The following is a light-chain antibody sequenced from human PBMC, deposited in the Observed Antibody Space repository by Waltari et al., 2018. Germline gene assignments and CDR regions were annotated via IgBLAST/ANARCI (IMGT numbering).Light chain of an antibody. J-gene: IGLJ2*01. Sequence: SSELTQDPAVSVALGQTVKITCQGDSLRSYYASWYQQKPGQAPVLVIYGKNNRPSGIPDRFSGSSSGNTASFTITGAKAEDEADYYCNSRDSSGNHLMVFGGGTKLTVL. CDR3: NSRDSSGNHLMV. V-gene: IGLV3-19*01. CDR2: GKN. CDR1: SLRSYY.